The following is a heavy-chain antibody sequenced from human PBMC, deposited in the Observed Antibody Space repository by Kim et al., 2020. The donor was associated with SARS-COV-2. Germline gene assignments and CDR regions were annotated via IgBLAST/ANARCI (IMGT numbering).Heavy chain of an antibody. CDR1: GFTVSSNY. CDR3: AREAGWGYSGSYRYYYGMDV. V-gene: IGHV3-66*01. CDR2: IYSGGST. Sequence: GGSLRLSCAASGFTVSSNYMSWVRQAPGKGLEWVSVIYSGGSTYYADSVKGRFTISRDNSKNTLYLQMNSLRAEDTAVYYCAREAGWGYSGSYRYYYGMDVWGQGTTVTVSS. D-gene: IGHD1-26*01. J-gene: IGHJ6*02.